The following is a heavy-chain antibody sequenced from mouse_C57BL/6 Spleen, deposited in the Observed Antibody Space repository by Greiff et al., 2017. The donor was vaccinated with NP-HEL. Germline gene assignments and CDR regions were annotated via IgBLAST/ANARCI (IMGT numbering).Heavy chain of an antibody. J-gene: IGHJ1*03. CDR2: ISYDGSN. V-gene: IGHV3-6*01. Sequence: EVKLQESGPGLVKPSQSLSLTCSVTGYSITSGYYWNWIRQFPGNKPEWMGYISYDGSNNYNPSLKNRITITRDTSKNQFFLKLNSVTTEDTATYYCAREEGYYGSSYGWYFDVWGTGTTVTVSS. CDR3: AREEGYYGSSYGWYFDV. D-gene: IGHD1-1*01. CDR1: GYSITSGYY.